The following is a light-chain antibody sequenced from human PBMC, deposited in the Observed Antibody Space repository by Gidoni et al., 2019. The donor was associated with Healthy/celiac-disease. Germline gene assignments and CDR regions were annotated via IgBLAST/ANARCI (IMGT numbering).Light chain of an antibody. CDR3: QHYYSFPYT. J-gene: IGKJ2*01. V-gene: IGKV1D-8*01. CDR2: AAS. CDR1: QGISSY. Sequence: VIWMTQSPSLLSASTGDRVTISCRMSQGISSYLAWYQQNTGNAPDLLICAASTLKRGVPSRFSSSGAGTDSTPTISCLQPEDFVTYYCQHYYSFPYTFGQGTKLEIK.